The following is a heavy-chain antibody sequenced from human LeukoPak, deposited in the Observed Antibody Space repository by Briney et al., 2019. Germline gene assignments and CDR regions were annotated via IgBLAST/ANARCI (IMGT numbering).Heavy chain of an antibody. CDR2: INHSGST. J-gene: IGHJ4*02. V-gene: IGHV4-34*01. CDR1: GGSFSGYY. Sequence: SETLSLTCAAYGGSFSGYYWSWIRQPPGKGLEWIGEINHSGSTNYNPSLKSRVTISVDTSKNQFSLKLSSVTAADTAVYYCASSGCYSYFDYWGQGTLVTVSS. CDR3: ASSGCYSYFDY. D-gene: IGHD3-22*01.